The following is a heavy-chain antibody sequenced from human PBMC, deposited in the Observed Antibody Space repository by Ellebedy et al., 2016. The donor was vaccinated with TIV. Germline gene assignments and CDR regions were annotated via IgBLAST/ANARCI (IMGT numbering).Heavy chain of an antibody. V-gene: IGHV3-74*01. CDR1: GFTFSSYW. CDR2: INSDGSST. J-gene: IGHJ1*01. CDR3: ARPYSSSWSDAEYFQH. D-gene: IGHD6-13*01. Sequence: GESLKISXADAGFTFSSYWMHWVRQAPGKGLVWVSRINSDGSSTSYADSVKGRFTISRDNAKNTLYLQMNSLRAEDTAVYYCARPYSSSWSDAEYFQHWGQGTLVTVSS.